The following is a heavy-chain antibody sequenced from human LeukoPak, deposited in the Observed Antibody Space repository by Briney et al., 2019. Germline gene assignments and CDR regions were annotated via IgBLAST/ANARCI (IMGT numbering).Heavy chain of an antibody. Sequence: KTSETLSLTCTVSGGSIRSDYWSWIRQPAGKGLEWIGRIYTSGNANYHPSLRTRVTMSVDTSKNQSSLKLSSVTAADTAMYYCAFGDYHDYWGQGTLVTVSS. D-gene: IGHD3-10*01. J-gene: IGHJ4*02. CDR2: IYTSGNA. CDR1: GGSIRSDY. V-gene: IGHV4-4*07. CDR3: AFGDYHDY.